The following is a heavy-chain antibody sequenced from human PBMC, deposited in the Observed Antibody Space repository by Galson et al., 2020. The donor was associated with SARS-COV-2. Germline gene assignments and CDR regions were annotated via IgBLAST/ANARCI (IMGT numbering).Heavy chain of an antibody. D-gene: IGHD3-16*01. CDR2: ISYDGSNK. Sequence: GGSLRLSCAASGFPFGSYGMHWVRQAPGKGLEWVALISYDGSNKYYGDSVKGRFTISRDNSKNSLFLQVNSLRAEDTAVYYCVKEGGSHAYYYYGLDVWGLGTTVTVSS. CDR1: GFPFGSYG. V-gene: IGHV3-30*18. J-gene: IGHJ6*02. CDR3: VKEGGSHAYYYYGLDV.